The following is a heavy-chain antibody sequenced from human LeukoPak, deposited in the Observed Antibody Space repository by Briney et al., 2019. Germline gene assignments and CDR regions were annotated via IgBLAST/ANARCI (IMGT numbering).Heavy chain of an antibody. CDR3: ARDLPTTREVDN. J-gene: IGHJ4*02. CDR1: GYTFTSYG. V-gene: IGHV1-18*01. CDR2: ISAYNGNT. D-gene: IGHD4-17*01. Sequence: ASVKVSCKASGYTFTSYGISWVRQAPGQGLEWMGWISAYNGNTNYAQKLQGRVTMTTDTSTSTAYMELRSLRPDDTAVYYCARDLPTTREVDNWGQGTLVTVSS.